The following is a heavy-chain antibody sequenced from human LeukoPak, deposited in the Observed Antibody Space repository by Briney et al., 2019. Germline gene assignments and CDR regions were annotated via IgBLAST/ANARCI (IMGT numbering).Heavy chain of an antibody. Sequence: ETLSLTCSVSGGSISSYSWTWIRQPPGKGLEWIGFIDYSGSSNYNPSLKSRVTISADPSKNHFSLNLTSVTAADTAVYFCARDHPVADWAADIWGRGTMVTVSS. D-gene: IGHD3-9*01. CDR3: ARDHPVADWAADI. V-gene: IGHV4-59*01. J-gene: IGHJ3*02. CDR1: GGSISSYS. CDR2: IDYSGSS.